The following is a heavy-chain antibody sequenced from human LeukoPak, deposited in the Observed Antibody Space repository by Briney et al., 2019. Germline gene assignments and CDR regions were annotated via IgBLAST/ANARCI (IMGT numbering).Heavy chain of an antibody. CDR1: GFTFSSYA. D-gene: IGHD2-2*01. V-gene: IGHV3-30*04. Sequence: PGRSLRLSCAASGFTFSSYAMHWVRQAPGKGREWAAVISYDGSNKYYADSVKGRFTISRDNSKNTLYLQMNSLRAEDTAVYYCARAESGYCSSTSCYVGGGDYWGQGTLVTVSS. CDR3: ARAESGYCSSTSCYVGGGDY. J-gene: IGHJ4*02. CDR2: ISYDGSNK.